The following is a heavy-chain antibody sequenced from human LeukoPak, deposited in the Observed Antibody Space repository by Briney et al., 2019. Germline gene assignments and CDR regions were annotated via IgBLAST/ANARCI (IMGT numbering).Heavy chain of an antibody. J-gene: IGHJ4*02. V-gene: IGHV1-2*06. CDR2: INPYSGDT. CDR1: GYTFTGYH. D-gene: IGHD6-13*01. Sequence: GASVKVSCKASGYTFTGYHIHWLRQAPGQGLEWMGRINPYSGDTNFAQKFQGRVTMTRDTSITTAYMDLSSLKPDDTAVYFCARDQGSLTRSWYTGYWGQGTQVTVSS. CDR3: ARDQGSLTRSWYTGY.